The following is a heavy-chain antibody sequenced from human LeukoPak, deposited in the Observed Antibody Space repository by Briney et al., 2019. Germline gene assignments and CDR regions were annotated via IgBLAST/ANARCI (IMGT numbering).Heavy chain of an antibody. J-gene: IGHJ4*02. CDR2: INTNTGNP. D-gene: IGHD6-13*01. CDR1: GYTFTSYA. Sequence: ASVKVSCKASGYTFTSYAMNWVRQAPGQGLEWMGWINTNTGNPTYAQGFTGRFVFSLDTSVSTAYLQISSLKAEDTAVYYCAXXLFSDIAAAGSTFDYWGQGTLVTVSS. CDR3: AXXLFSDIAAAGSTFDY. V-gene: IGHV7-4-1*02.